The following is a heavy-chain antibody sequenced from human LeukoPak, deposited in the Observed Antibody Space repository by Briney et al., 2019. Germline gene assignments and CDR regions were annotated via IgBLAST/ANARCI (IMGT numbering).Heavy chain of an antibody. CDR2: ISGSGGST. J-gene: IGHJ4*02. D-gene: IGHD6-13*01. CDR3: AKKSSSWYGEFDY. Sequence: TGGSLRLSSAASGFTFSSYAMSWVRQAPGKGLEWVSAISGSGGSTYYADSVKGRFTISRDNSKNTLYLQMNSLRAEDTAVYYCAKKSSSWYGEFDYWGQGTLVTVSS. V-gene: IGHV3-23*01. CDR1: GFTFSSYA.